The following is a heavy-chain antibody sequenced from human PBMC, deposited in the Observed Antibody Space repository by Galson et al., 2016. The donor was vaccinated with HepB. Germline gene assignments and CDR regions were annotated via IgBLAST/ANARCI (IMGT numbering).Heavy chain of an antibody. CDR2: TWHDGNKK. J-gene: IGHJ4*02. D-gene: IGHD3-10*01. Sequence: SLRLSCAASGFTFSDLGMHWVRQAPGKGLEWLAVTWHDGNKKYYADSVKGRLTISRDNSRNTLYLQMNNVRTEDTAVYYCATLITIIRGVAIDYWGQGALVTVSS. CDR1: GFTFSDLG. V-gene: IGHV3-33*08. CDR3: ATLITIIRGVAIDY.